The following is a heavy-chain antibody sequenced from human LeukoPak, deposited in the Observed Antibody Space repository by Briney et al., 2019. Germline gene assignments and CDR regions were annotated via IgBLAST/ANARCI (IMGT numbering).Heavy chain of an antibody. CDR1: GGSISSYW. CDR3: ARAGYTISSYRFDY. V-gene: IGHV4-4*07. J-gene: IGHJ4*02. Sequence: SETLSLTCSVSGGSISSYWWSWIRQPAGKGLEFIGRIYTTGRTNYNPSLKSRVSMSVDTSKNKFSLELRSVTTADTAVYFCARAGYTISSYRFDYWGQGALVTVSS. D-gene: IGHD3-16*02. CDR2: IYTTGRT.